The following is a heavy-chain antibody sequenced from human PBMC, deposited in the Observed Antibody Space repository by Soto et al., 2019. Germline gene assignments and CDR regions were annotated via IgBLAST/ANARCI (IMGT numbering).Heavy chain of an antibody. CDR3: ASEASYYETSSALDV. CDR2: INSDGSST. J-gene: IGHJ6*02. V-gene: IGHV3-74*01. CDR1: GFTFNSYW. Sequence: LRLSCAASGFTFNSYWLHWVRQAAWKGLVWVSRINSDGSSTTYADSVKGRFIISRDNAKNTVYLEMNSLRAEDTAIYFCASEASYYETSSALDVWGQGTTVTVSS. D-gene: IGHD3-22*01.